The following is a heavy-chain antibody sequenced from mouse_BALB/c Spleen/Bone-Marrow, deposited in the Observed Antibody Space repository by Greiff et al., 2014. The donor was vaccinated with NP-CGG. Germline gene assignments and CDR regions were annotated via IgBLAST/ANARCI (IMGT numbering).Heavy chain of an antibody. J-gene: IGHJ4*01. CDR3: ARGSYYEGAMDY. Sequence: VQLQQSGPGLVAPSQSLSITCTVSGFSLTSYGVHWVRQPPGKVLEWLGVIWAGGSTNYNSAPMSRLGISKDNSKSQVFLKMNSLQTDDTAMYYCARGSYYEGAMDYWGQGTSVTVSS. CDR1: GFSLTSYG. V-gene: IGHV2-9*02. CDR2: IWAGGST. D-gene: IGHD1-1*01.